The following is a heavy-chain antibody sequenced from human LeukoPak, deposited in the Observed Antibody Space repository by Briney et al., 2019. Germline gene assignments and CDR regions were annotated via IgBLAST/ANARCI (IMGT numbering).Heavy chain of an antibody. J-gene: IGHJ4*02. CDR1: GGSVSSGGYY. Sequence: SETLSLTCTVSGGSVSSGGYYWSWIRQSPGKGLEWIGRIYYSGSTNYNPSLQSRVTISVDTSKNQFSLKLSSVTAADTAVYFCATVGGSGWFDYWGQGTLVTVSS. D-gene: IGHD6-19*01. CDR2: IYYSGST. CDR3: ATVGGSGWFDY. V-gene: IGHV4-61*08.